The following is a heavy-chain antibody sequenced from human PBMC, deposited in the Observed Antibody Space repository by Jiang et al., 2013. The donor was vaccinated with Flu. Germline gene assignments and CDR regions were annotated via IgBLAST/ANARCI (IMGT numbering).Heavy chain of an antibody. CDR1: GDSVSSNSAA. Sequence: QTLSLTCAISGDSVSSNSAAWIWIRQSPSRDLEWLGRTYYRSKWYNDYAVSVRSRITMNPDTSKNQFSLQLNSVTPEDTAVYYCARGRVEMSTMGAFDIWGQGTMVTVSS. CDR3: ARGRVEMSTMGAFDI. V-gene: IGHV6-1*01. D-gene: IGHD5-24*01. J-gene: IGHJ3*02. CDR2: TYYRSKWYN.